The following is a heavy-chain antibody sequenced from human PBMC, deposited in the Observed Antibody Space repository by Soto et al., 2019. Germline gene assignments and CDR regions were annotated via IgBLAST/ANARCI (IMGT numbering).Heavy chain of an antibody. CDR1: GFTFNTFA. J-gene: IGHJ5*02. V-gene: IGHV3-33*01. CDR2: IWSDGSDR. D-gene: IGHD2-8*02. Sequence: VGSLRLSCATSGFTFNTFALHWVRQAPGKGLERVAMIWSDGSDRQHADSGKGRFTISRDNSKKMWCLQRNRLRAEDTAIYYCLRGSYESDGVRPNFGFFGTWGQGTLAPVSS. CDR3: LRGSYESDGVRPNFGFFGT.